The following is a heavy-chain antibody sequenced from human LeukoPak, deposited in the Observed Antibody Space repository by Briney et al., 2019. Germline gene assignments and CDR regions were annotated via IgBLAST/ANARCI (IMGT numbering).Heavy chain of an antibody. CDR3: AKDIYVWGSYHTFDY. J-gene: IGHJ4*02. CDR1: GFTVSSNY. CDR2: ISGSGGST. D-gene: IGHD3-16*02. Sequence: PGGSLRLSCAASGFTVSSNYISWVRQAPGKGLEWVSAISGSGGSTYYADSVKGRFTISRDNSKNTLYLQMNSLRAEDTAVYYCAKDIYVWGSYHTFDYWGQGTLVTVSS. V-gene: IGHV3-23*01.